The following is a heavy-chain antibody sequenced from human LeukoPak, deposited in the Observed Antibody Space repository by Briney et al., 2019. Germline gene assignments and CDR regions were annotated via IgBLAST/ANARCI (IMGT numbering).Heavy chain of an antibody. CDR3: AKERIRCVSSSCYPDAFDI. Sequence: GGSLRLSCAASGFTFSSYAMHWVRQAPGKGLEWVAVISYDGSNKYYADSVKGRFTISRDNFDYTLYLQMNSLRADDTALYYCAKERIRCVSSSCYPDAFDIWGQGTMVTVSS. J-gene: IGHJ3*02. D-gene: IGHD2-2*01. CDR1: GFTFSSYA. CDR2: ISYDGSNK. V-gene: IGHV3-30-3*01.